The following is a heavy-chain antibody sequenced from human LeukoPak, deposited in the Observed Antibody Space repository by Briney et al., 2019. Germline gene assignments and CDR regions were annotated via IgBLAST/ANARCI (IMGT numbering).Heavy chain of an antibody. V-gene: IGHV4-34*01. D-gene: IGHD2-2*01. Sequence: SETLSLTCTVSGGSISSYYWSWIRQPPGKGLEWIGEINHSGSTNYNPSLKSRVTISVDTSKNQFSLKLSSVTAADTAVYYCARRYRVPAAFDYWGQGTLVTVSS. J-gene: IGHJ4*02. CDR3: ARRYRVPAAFDY. CDR1: GGSISSYY. CDR2: INHSGST.